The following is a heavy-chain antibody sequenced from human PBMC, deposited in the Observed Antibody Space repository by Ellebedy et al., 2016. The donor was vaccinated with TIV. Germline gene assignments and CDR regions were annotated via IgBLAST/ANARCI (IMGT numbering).Heavy chain of an antibody. Sequence: PGGSLRLSCVASGFIFNSYEMNWVRQAPGKGLEWISYISNSGGPIYYADSAKGRFTISRDNAKKSLSLQMNSLRAEDTACYYFAYGSGTYFRWGQGNLVTVSS. J-gene: IGHJ4*02. V-gene: IGHV3-48*03. D-gene: IGHD3-10*01. CDR1: GFIFNSYE. CDR3: AYGSGTYFR. CDR2: ISNSGGPI.